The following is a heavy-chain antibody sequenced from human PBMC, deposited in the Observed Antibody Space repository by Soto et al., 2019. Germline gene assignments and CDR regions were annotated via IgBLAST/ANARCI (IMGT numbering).Heavy chain of an antibody. V-gene: IGHV6-1*01. J-gene: IGHJ4*02. CDR3: ARESSGYYYRYFDC. D-gene: IGHD3-22*01. CDR2: TYYRSQWYD. CDR1: GDSVSSDNVA. Sequence: SQTLSLTCAISGDSVSSDNVAWNWIRQSPSTGLEWLGRTYYRSQWYDDYAESVKSRISIIPDTSKNQFSLRLNSVTPEDTAVYYCARESSGYYYRYFDCWGQGTLVTVSS.